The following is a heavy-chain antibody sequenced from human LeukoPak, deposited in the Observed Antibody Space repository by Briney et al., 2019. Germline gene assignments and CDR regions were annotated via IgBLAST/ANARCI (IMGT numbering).Heavy chain of an antibody. CDR2: ISTGSTYK. Sequence: GGSLRLSCSASRFTFSYYSMKWVRQAPGKGLEWVSSISTGSTYKYYGDSVKGRFTISRDNAKNSVDLQMNSLRAEDTAVYYCARGPTLIGLAVTWPLDYWGQGSLVIVSS. CDR3: ARGPTLIGLAVTWPLDY. D-gene: IGHD6-19*01. V-gene: IGHV3-21*01. CDR1: RFTFSYYS. J-gene: IGHJ4*02.